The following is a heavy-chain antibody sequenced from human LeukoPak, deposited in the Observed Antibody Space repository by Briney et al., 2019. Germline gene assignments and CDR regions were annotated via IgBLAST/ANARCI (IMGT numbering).Heavy chain of an antibody. CDR2: INHSGST. V-gene: IGHV4-34*01. J-gene: IGHJ6*02. CDR3: ARRSVVTMLQYGMDV. D-gene: IGHD4-23*01. Sequence: PSETLSLTCTVSGGSISSYYWSWIRQPPGKGLEWIGEINHSGSTNYNPSLKSRVTISVDTSKNQFSLKLSSVTAADTAVYYCARRSVVTMLQYGMDVWGQGTTVTVSS. CDR1: GGSISSYY.